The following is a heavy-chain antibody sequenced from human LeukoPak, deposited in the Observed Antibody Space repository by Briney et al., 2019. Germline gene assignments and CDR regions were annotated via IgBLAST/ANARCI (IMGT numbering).Heavy chain of an antibody. CDR3: ARDPWAARRAGYMDV. CDR2: ISAYNGNT. V-gene: IGHV1-18*01. D-gene: IGHD6-6*01. Sequence: ASVKVSCKASGYTFTSYGISWVRQAPGQGLEWMGWISAYNGNTNYAQKLQGRVTMTTDTSTSTAYMELRSLRSDDTAVYYCARDPWAARRAGYMDVWGKGTTVTVSS. J-gene: IGHJ6*03. CDR1: GYTFTSYG.